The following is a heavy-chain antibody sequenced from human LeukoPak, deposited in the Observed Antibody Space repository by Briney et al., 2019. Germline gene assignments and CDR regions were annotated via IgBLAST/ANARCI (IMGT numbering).Heavy chain of an antibody. CDR2: IYTSGST. CDR3: ARGISGTTGWPIKYYFDF. J-gene: IGHJ4*02. Sequence: PSETLSLTCTVSGGSITYYYWNWIRQPAGKALDWIGRIYTSGSTDYKPSLKSRVTMSLDTSKNQLSLELSSVTAADTAVYYCARGISGTTGWPIKYYFDFWGQGTPVTVSS. CDR1: GGSITYYY. V-gene: IGHV4-4*07. D-gene: IGHD1-7*01.